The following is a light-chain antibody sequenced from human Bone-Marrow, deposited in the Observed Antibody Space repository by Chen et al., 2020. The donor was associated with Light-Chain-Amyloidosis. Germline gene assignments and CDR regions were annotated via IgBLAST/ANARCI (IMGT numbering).Light chain of an antibody. CDR1: QSISSSH. J-gene: IGKJ1*01. Sequence: EIVLTQSPGTLSLSPGERATLSCRASQSISSSHLSWYQQKPGQAPRLVIYGASTRATGNPDRFGGSGSGTDFTLTISRLEPEDSAVYFCLQYGTSPPRTFGQGTTVEIK. V-gene: IGKV3-20*01. CDR2: GAS. CDR3: LQYGTSPPRT.